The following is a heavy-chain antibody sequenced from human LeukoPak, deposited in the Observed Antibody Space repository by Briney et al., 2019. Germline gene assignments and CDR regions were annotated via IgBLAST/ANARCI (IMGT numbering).Heavy chain of an antibody. CDR3: ARVMVRGVIRHYYYMDV. D-gene: IGHD3-10*01. CDR1: GGSFSGYY. CDR2: IYYSGST. V-gene: IGHV4-59*01. Sequence: SETLSLTCAVYGGSFSGYYWSWIRQPPGKGLEWIGYIYYSGSTNYNPSLKSRVTISVDTSKNQFSLKLSSVTAADTAVYYCARVMVRGVIRHYYYMDVWGKGTTVTISS. J-gene: IGHJ6*03.